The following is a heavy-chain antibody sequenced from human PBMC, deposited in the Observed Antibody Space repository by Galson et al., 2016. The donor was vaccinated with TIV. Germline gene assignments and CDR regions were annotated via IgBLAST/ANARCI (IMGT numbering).Heavy chain of an antibody. J-gene: IGHJ6*02. CDR2: ISSGGYT. Sequence: SLRLSCAASGFIVSINYMTWVRQAPGKGLEWVSLISSGGYTSYADSVKGRFTISRDNSKNVLYPQMTSLRGDDTAVYFCARDRRHCGNECFLRYYYGMDVWGQGTAVTVSS. CDR1: GFIVSINY. V-gene: IGHV3-66*02. D-gene: IGHD2-21*01. CDR3: ARDRRHCGNECFLRYYYGMDV.